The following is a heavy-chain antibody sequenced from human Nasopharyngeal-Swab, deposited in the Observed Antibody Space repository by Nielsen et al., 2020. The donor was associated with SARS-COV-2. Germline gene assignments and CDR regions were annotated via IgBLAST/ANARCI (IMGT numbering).Heavy chain of an antibody. J-gene: IGHJ5*02. CDR1: GFTFSSYS. CDR3: ARGDWFDP. CDR2: ISSSSSTI. Sequence: GESLKISCAASGFTFSSYSMNWVRQAPGKGLEWVSYISSSSSTIYHADSVKGRFTISRDNAKNSLYLQMNSLRAEDTAVYYCARGDWFDPWGQGTLVTVSS. V-gene: IGHV3-48*01.